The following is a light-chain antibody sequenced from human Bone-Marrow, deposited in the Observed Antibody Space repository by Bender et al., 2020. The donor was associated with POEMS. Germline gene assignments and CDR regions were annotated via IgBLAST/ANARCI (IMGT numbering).Light chain of an antibody. CDR1: SSDIGAYDH. Sequence: QSALTQPASVSGSPGQSITISCTGTSSDIGAYDHVPWYQQHPGKAPQLMIFGVSDRPSGVSNRFSGSKSGSTASLTISGLQAEDEADYYCCSYAGSSTWVFGGGTKLTVL. CDR3: CSYAGSSTWV. CDR2: GVS. V-gene: IGLV2-23*02. J-gene: IGLJ3*02.